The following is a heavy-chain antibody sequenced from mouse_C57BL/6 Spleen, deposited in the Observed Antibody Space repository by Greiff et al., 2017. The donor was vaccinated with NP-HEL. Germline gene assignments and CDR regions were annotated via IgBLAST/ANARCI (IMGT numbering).Heavy chain of an antibody. D-gene: IGHD3-1*01. CDR3: ARAGPPPFAY. J-gene: IGHJ3*01. V-gene: IGHV1-61*01. Sequence: VQLQQPGAELVRPGSSVKLSCKASGYTFTSYWMDWVKQRPGQGLEWIGNIYPSDSETHYNQKFKDKATLTVDKSSSTAYMQLSSLTSEDSAVYYCARAGPPPFAYWGQGTLVTVSA. CDR2: IYPSDSET. CDR1: GYTFTSYW.